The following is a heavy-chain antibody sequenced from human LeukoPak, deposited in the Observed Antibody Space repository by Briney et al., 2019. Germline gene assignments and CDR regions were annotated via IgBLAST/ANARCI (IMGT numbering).Heavy chain of an antibody. J-gene: IGHJ4*02. V-gene: IGHV4-59*01. CDR2: IYYSGST. CDR3: ARASSSSPLAY. CDR1: GGSISGYY. D-gene: IGHD6-6*01. Sequence: SETLSLTCTVSGGSISGYYWSWIRQPPGKGLEWIGYIYYSGSTNYNPSLKSRVTISVDTSKNQFSLKLSSVTAADTAVYYCARASSSSPLAYWGQGTLVTVSS.